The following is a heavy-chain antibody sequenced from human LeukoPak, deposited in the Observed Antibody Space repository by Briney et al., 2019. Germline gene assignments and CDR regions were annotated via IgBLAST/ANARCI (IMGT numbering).Heavy chain of an antibody. D-gene: IGHD5-12*01. CDR1: GFTFSSYA. CDR3: AKVQYSDYDMNFDS. Sequence: GGSLRLSCAASGFTFSSYAMSWVRQAPGMGLKWVSAIGGNDGNTYYADSVKGRFTISRDNSKNSLYLQINSLRADDTAVYYCAKVQYSDYDMNFDSWGQGTLVTVSS. V-gene: IGHV3-23*01. J-gene: IGHJ4*02. CDR2: IGGNDGNT.